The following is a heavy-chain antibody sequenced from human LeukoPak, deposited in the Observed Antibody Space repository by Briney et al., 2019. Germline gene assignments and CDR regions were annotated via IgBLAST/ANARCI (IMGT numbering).Heavy chain of an antibody. CDR3: ARDFEPLEWKDDAFDI. J-gene: IGHJ3*02. Sequence: GSLRLSCAASGFTFSSYWMSWVRQAPGKGLEWVANIKQDGSEKYYVDSVKGRFTISRDNAKNSLYLQMNSLRAEDTAVYYCARDFEPLEWKDDAFDIWGQGTMVTSLQ. V-gene: IGHV3-7*01. D-gene: IGHD3-3*01. CDR2: IKQDGSEK. CDR1: GFTFSSYW.